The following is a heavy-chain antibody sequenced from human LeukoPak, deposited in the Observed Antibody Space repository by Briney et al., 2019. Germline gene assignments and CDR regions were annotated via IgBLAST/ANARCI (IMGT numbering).Heavy chain of an antibody. CDR2: INHSGST. Sequence: ASETLSLTCAVYGGSFSGYYWSWIRQPPGKGLEWIGEINHSGSTNYNPSLKSRVTISVDTSKNQFSLKLSSVTAADTAVYYCARPGFWSGYYALDYWGQGTLVTVSS. J-gene: IGHJ4*02. D-gene: IGHD3-3*01. CDR3: ARPGFWSGYYALDY. V-gene: IGHV4-34*01. CDR1: GGSFSGYY.